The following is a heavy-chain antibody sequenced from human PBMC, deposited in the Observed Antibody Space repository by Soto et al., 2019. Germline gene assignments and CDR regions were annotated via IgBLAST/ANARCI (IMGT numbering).Heavy chain of an antibody. J-gene: IGHJ4*02. CDR2: INHSGST. V-gene: IGHV4-34*01. D-gene: IGHD1-7*01. Sequence: PSETLSLTCAVYGGSFSGYYWSWIRQPPGKGLEWIGEINHSGSTNYNPSLKSRVTISVDTSKNQFSLKLSSVTAADTAMYYCARGALITGTKAVPYYFDYWGQGTLVTVSS. CDR1: GGSFSGYY. CDR3: ARGALITGTKAVPYYFDY.